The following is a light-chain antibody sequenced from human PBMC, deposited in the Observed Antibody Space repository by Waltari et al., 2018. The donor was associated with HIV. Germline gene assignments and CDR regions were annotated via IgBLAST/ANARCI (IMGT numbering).Light chain of an antibody. J-gene: IGLJ2*01. CDR2: DKN. CDR1: SSTLATDY. V-gene: IGLV1-51*01. CDR3: GTWDPRLSVGV. Sequence: QSVLTQPPPVSAAPGQTVTISCSGSSSTLATDYVSWYQHVPGAAPKLLIYDKNKRPSWIPDRCAGSKSGTSATLDITGLQTGDEADYYCGTWDPRLSVGVFGGGTKLTVL.